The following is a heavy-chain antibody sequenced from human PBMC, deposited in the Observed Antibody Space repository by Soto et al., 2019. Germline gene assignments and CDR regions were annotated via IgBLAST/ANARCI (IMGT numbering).Heavy chain of an antibody. Sequence: PGASVEVSCKASGGTFSSYAISWVRQAPGQGLEWMGGIIPIFGTANYAQKFQGRVTITADESTSTAYMELSSLRSEDTAVYYCARFYPYYDSSGYRWYYYGMHVWGQGTSVSVS. J-gene: IGHJ6*02. CDR3: ARFYPYYDSSGYRWYYYGMHV. D-gene: IGHD3-22*01. V-gene: IGHV1-69*13. CDR2: IIPIFGTA. CDR1: GGTFSSYA.